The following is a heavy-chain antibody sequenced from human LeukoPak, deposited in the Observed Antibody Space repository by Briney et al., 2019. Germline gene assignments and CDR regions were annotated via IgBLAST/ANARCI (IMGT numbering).Heavy chain of an antibody. CDR1: GYTFTSYG. D-gene: IGHD5-24*01. CDR2: AIPILGIA. Sequence: ASVKVSCKASGYTFTSYGISWVRQAPGQGLEWMGRAIPILGIATYAQKFQGRITITADKSTSTAYMELSSLRSDDTAMYYCAREPDVDMSTFRGEAFDIWGQGTMVTVSS. CDR3: AREPDVDMSTFRGEAFDI. V-gene: IGHV1-69*04. J-gene: IGHJ3*02.